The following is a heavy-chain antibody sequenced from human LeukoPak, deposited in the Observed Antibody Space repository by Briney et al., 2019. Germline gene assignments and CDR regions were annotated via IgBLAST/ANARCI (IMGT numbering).Heavy chain of an antibody. D-gene: IGHD2-15*01. CDR3: ARDYRGYLAPYYFDY. V-gene: IGHV3-7*01. Sequence: GGSLRLSCAASGFTFSSYWMSWVRQAPGKGLDWVANIKQDGSEKYYVDSVKGRFTISRDNAKNSLYLQMNSLRAEDTAVYCCARDYRGYLAPYYFDYWGQGTLVTVSS. CDR2: IKQDGSEK. J-gene: IGHJ4*02. CDR1: GFTFSSYW.